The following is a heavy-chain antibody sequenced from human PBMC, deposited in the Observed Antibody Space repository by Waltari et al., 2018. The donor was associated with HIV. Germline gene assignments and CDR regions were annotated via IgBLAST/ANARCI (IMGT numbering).Heavy chain of an antibody. Sequence: EVQLVESGGGLVQPGGSLRLSCAASGFTVSSNYMSWVRQAPGKGLELVSVIYSGGRTYYGDSVKGRFTISRDNPKNTVYLQMNSLRVEDTAVYYCAGSEGRGAFDYWGQGTLVTVSS. V-gene: IGHV3-66*01. CDR3: AGSEGRGAFDY. D-gene: IGHD3-10*01. J-gene: IGHJ4*02. CDR1: GFTVSSNY. CDR2: IYSGGRT.